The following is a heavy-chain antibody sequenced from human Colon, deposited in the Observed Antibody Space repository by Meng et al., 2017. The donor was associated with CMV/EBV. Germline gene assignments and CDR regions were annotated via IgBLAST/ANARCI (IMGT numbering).Heavy chain of an antibody. V-gene: IGHV1-2*02. D-gene: IGHD6-19*01. J-gene: IGHJ4*02. CDR2: IRSDGSAT. Sequence: GQPMQSGAGGKESGASFKVSCKTSGYTFSDYYMHWVRQAPGQGLEWMGWIRSDGSATNYAQKFRGRVTMTRDASVSTAYMELSGLTSDDTAVYFCVRSSGWSLFDYWGPGALVTVSS. CDR1: GYTFSDYY. CDR3: VRSSGWSLFDY.